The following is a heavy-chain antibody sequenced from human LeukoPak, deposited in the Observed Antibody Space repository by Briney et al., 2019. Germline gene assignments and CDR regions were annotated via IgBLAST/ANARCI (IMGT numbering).Heavy chain of an antibody. V-gene: IGHV4-34*01. Sequence: PGGSLRLSCAASGLTVSSNCMSWVRQPPGKGLEWIGEINHSGSTNYNPSLKSRVTISVDTSKDQFSLKLSSVTAADTAVYYCARGVGIAVAGVYYFDYWGQGTLVTVSS. J-gene: IGHJ4*02. D-gene: IGHD6-19*01. CDR2: INHSGST. CDR3: ARGVGIAVAGVYYFDY. CDR1: GLTVSSNC.